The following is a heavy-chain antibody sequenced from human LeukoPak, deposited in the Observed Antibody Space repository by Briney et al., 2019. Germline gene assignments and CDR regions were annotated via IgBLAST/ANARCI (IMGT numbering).Heavy chain of an antibody. CDR1: GFTFSSYD. Sequence: SGGSLRLSCAASGFTFSSYDMHWVRQATGKGLEWVSAIGTAGDTYYPGSVKGRFTISRENAKNSLYLQMNSLRAEDTAVYYCARDRTLLRVTIFGVVKTYYGMDVWGQGTTVTVSS. CDR2: IGTAGDT. D-gene: IGHD3-3*01. J-gene: IGHJ6*02. V-gene: IGHV3-13*01. CDR3: ARDRTLLRVTIFGVVKTYYGMDV.